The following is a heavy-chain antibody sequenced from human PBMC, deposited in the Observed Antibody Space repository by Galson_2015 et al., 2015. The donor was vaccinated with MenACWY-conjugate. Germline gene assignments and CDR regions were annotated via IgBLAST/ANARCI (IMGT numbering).Heavy chain of an antibody. J-gene: IGHJ4*02. Sequence: SLRLSCAASRFTFSSYGMHWVRQAPGKGLGWVAVISYDGSNKYYADSVKGRFTISRDNSKNTLYLQMNSLRAEDTAVYYCAKDSNSLWFGELIDYWGQGTLVTVSS. CDR1: RFTFSSYG. CDR3: AKDSNSLWFGELIDY. V-gene: IGHV3-30*18. CDR2: ISYDGSNK. D-gene: IGHD3-10*01.